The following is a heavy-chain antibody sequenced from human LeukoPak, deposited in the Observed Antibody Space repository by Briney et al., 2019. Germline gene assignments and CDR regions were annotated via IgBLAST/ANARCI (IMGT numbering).Heavy chain of an antibody. J-gene: IGHJ4*02. V-gene: IGHV4-39*07. CDR1: GGSISSGSYY. CDR2: IYYSGST. Sequence: SETLSLTCTVSGGSISSGSYYWGWIRQPPGKGLEWIGTIYYSGSTYYNPSLKSRVTISVDTSKNQFSLKLSSVTAADTAVYYCARGFPSIAAAGTRRYFDYWGQGTLVTVSS. CDR3: ARGFPSIAAAGTRRYFDY. D-gene: IGHD6-13*01.